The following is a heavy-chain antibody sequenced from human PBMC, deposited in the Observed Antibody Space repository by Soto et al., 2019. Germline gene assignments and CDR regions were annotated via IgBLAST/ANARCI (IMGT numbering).Heavy chain of an antibody. J-gene: IGHJ3*02. CDR3: AHNPPQDSGAFDI. Sequence: SGPTLVNPTHALTLTCTFSGFSLRTTGVGVGWIRQPPGKALEWLALLYWDDDNRYNPSPKSRLTLTKDTSKSQVVLTLTNVDPADTATYYCAHNPPQDSGAFDIWGQGTMVTVSS. CDR2: LYWDDDN. CDR1: GFSLRTTGVG. D-gene: IGHD6-19*01. V-gene: IGHV2-5*02.